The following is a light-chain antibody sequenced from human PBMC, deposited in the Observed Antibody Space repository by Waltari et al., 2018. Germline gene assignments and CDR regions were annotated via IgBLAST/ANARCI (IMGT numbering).Light chain of an antibody. CDR1: SGHSSNV. CDR3: QAGGHGTWV. CDR2: GNSDGSP. V-gene: IGLV4-69*01. J-gene: IGLJ3*02. Sequence: QLVLTQSPSASASLGASVKLTCTLSSGHSSNVIAWHQQQAEKGPRYLRKGNSDGSPSKGDKIPECCSGSSAGAERYLTSSNLQSEDEADYYGQAGGHGTWVFGGGTKLTVL.